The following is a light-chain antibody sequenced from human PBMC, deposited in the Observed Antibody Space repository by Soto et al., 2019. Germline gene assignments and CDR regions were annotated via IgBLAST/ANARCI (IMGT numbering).Light chain of an antibody. Sequence: DIQMTQSPSTLSASVGDRVTITCRASQSISSWLAWYQQKPGKAPNLLIYKASSLESGVPSRFSGSGSGTEFTLTISSLQPDDFATYYCQQYNVYPTWTFGQGTKVEIK. CDR1: QSISSW. J-gene: IGKJ1*01. CDR2: KAS. V-gene: IGKV1-5*03. CDR3: QQYNVYPTWT.